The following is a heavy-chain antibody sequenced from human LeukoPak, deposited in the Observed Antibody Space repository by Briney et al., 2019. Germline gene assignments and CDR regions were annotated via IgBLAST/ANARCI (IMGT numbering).Heavy chain of an antibody. J-gene: IGHJ5*02. CDR1: GFTFSSYA. D-gene: IGHD2-15*01. Sequence: GGSLRLSCAVSGFTFSSYAMSWVRQAPGKGLEWVSAISGSGGSTYYADSVKGRLNISRDNSKNTLYLQMNSLRAEDTAVYYCAKDLGSRKLNWFDPWGQGTLVTVSS. V-gene: IGHV3-23*01. CDR3: AKDLGSRKLNWFDP. CDR2: ISGSGGST.